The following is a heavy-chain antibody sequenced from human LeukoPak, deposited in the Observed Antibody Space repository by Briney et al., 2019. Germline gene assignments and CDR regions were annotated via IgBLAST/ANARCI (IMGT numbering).Heavy chain of an antibody. D-gene: IGHD6-19*01. V-gene: IGHV3-23*01. Sequence: GGSLRLSCAASGFTFSSYAMSWVRQAPGKGLEWVSAISGSGGSTYYADSVKGRFTISRDNSKNTLYLQMNSLRAEDTAVYYCAKVRLNSSGWYAGPLVGATSGYYMDVWGKGTTVTVSS. J-gene: IGHJ6*03. CDR3: AKVRLNSSGWYAGPLVGATSGYYMDV. CDR1: GFTFSSYA. CDR2: ISGSGGST.